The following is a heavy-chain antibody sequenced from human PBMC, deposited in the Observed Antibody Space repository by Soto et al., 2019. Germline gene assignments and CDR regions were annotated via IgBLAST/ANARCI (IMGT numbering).Heavy chain of an antibody. CDR3: ARVGGYDAASLYYYGMDV. D-gene: IGHD5-12*01. CDR2: INAGNGNT. Sequence: QVQLVQSGAEVKKPGASVKVSCKASGYTFTSYAMHWVRQAPGQRLEWMGWINAGNGNTKYSQKFQGRVTITRDTSASTAYMELSSLRSEDTAVYYCARVGGYDAASLYYYGMDVWGQGTTVTVSS. CDR1: GYTFTSYA. J-gene: IGHJ6*02. V-gene: IGHV1-3*01.